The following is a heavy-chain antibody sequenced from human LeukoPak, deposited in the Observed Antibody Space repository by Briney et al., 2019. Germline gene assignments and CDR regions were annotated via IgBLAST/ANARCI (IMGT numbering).Heavy chain of an antibody. CDR1: GFTFSSYS. D-gene: IGHD6-6*01. J-gene: IGHJ4*02. V-gene: IGHV3-48*04. Sequence: GGSLRLSCAASGFTFSSYSMNWVRQAPGKGLEWVSYISSSSSTIYYADSVKGRFTISRDNAKNSLYLQMNSLRAEDTAVYYCARDGGSSSSRPVDYWGQGTLVTVSS. CDR2: ISSSSSTI. CDR3: ARDGGSSSSRPVDY.